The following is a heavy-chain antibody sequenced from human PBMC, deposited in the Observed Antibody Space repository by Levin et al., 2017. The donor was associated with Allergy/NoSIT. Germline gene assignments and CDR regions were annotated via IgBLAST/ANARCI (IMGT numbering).Heavy chain of an antibody. CDR1: GGSMNSSHYY. CDR2: IYYRGST. CDR3: ARHEGGYYYYGLNV. J-gene: IGHJ6*02. Sequence: SETLSLTCTVSGGSMNSSHYYWAWIRQPPGTGLEWLACIYYRGSTYYNPSLKSRLIMSVDTPKNQFSLRLSSVTAADTAIYYCARHEGGYYYYGLNVWGQGTTVTVSS. V-gene: IGHV4-39*01.